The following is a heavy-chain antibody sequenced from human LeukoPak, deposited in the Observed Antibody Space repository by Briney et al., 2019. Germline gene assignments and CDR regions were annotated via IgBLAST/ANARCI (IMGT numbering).Heavy chain of an antibody. CDR2: GYTSGTT. CDR1: GASVSSSDFY. J-gene: IGHJ4*02. CDR3: ARERVGYTIDRGFDQ. D-gene: IGHD1-26*01. V-gene: IGHV4-61*02. Sequence: SETLSLTCTVSGASVSSSDFYWNWIRQPAGKGLEWIGRGYTSGTTDYNPSLKSRLTMSVDTSTNRFSLKLSSVTAADTAVYFCARERVGYTIDRGFDQWGQGILVTVSS.